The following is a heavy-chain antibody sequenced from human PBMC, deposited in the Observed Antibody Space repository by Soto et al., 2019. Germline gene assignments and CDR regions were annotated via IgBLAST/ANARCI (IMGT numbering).Heavy chain of an antibody. CDR3: PTAPRSYYYYMDD. D-gene: IGHD3-10*01. CDR1: GFTFSNYS. V-gene: IGHV3-23*01. J-gene: IGHJ6*03. Sequence: EVQVLESGGGLVQPGGSLRLSCVASGFTFSNYSMNWVRQAPGKGLEWVSGIRGSGSDRYYADSVRGRVNISRDKANHTLNLQMDSQRAEDTAIYYSPTAPRSYYYYMDDWGKGTTVTVSS. CDR2: IRGSGSDR.